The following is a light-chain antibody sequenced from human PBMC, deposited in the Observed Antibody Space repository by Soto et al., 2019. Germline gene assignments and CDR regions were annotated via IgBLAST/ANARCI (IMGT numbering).Light chain of an antibody. V-gene: IGLV1-40*01. Sequence: QSVLTQPPSVSGAPGQRVTISCTASSSNIGAGYDVHWYQQLPGTAPKLLIYGNSNRPSGVPDRFSGSKSGTSASLAITGLQAEDEADYYGQSYDSSLSGYVFGTGTKVTVL. J-gene: IGLJ1*01. CDR2: GNS. CDR1: SSNIGAGYD. CDR3: QSYDSSLSGYV.